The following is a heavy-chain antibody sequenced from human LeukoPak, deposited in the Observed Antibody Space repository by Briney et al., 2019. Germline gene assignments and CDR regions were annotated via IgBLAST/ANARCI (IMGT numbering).Heavy chain of an antibody. CDR3: ARDASSGYSHYDY. J-gene: IGHJ4*02. CDR1: GFTFSSYS. V-gene: IGHV3-21*01. Sequence: GGSLRLSCAASGFTFSSYSMNWVRQAPGKGLEWVSSIGSSSSYIYYADSVKGRFTISRDNAKNSLYLQMNSLRAEDTAVYYCARDASSGYSHYDYWGQGTLVTVSS. CDR2: IGSSSSYI. D-gene: IGHD3-22*01.